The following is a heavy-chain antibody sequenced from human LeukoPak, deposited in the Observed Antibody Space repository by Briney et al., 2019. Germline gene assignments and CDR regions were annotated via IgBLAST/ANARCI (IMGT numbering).Heavy chain of an antibody. CDR1: GYTFTSYG. CDR3: ARGGLNPNRIAAQNPNFDY. CDR2: ISAYNGNT. V-gene: IGHV1-18*01. D-gene: IGHD6-6*01. J-gene: IGHJ4*02. Sequence: GASVKVSCKASGYTFTSYGISWVRQAPGQGLEWMGWISAYNGNTNYAQKLQGRVTMTTDTSTSTAYMELSRLRSDDTAVYYCARGGLNPNRIAAQNPNFDYWGQGTLVTVSS.